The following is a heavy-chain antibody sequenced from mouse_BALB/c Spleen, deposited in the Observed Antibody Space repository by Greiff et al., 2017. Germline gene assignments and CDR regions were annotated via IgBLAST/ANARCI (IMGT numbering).Heavy chain of an antibody. V-gene: IGHV1-31*01. J-gene: IGHJ4*01. D-gene: IGHD2-14*01. CDR2: INPYNGAT. CDR1: GYSFTGYY. Sequence: VQLQQSGPELVKPGASVKISCKASGYSFTGYYMHWVKQSHVKSLEWIGRINPYNGATSYNQNFKDKASLTVDKSSSTAYMELHSLTSEHSAVYYCARPLNRYGDYAMDYWGQGTSVTVSS. CDR3: ARPLNRYGDYAMDY.